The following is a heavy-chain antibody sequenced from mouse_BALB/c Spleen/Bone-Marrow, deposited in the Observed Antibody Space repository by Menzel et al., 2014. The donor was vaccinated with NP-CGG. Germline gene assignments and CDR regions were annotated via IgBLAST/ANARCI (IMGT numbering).Heavy chain of an antibody. V-gene: IGHV5-6-2*01. CDR2: INSNGGST. CDR1: GFTFSSYY. CDR3: ARLGNDDAMDY. J-gene: IGHJ4*01. Sequence: EVKLVESGGGLVKLGGSLKLSCAASGFTFSSYYMSWVRQTPEKRLELVAAINSNGGSTYYPDTVKGRFTISRDNGKNTLYLQMSSLKSEDTALYYCARLGNDDAMDYWGQGTSVTVSS. D-gene: IGHD2-12*01.